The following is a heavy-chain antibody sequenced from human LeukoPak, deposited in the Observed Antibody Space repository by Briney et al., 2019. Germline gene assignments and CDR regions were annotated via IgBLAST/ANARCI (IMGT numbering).Heavy chain of an antibody. J-gene: IGHJ5*02. D-gene: IGHD3-22*01. Sequence: SETLSLTCTVSGGSISRGGYYWSWIRQHPGKGLEWIGYIYYSGSTYYNPSLKSRVTISVDTSKNQFSLKLSSVTAADTAVYYCARWEGGYDSSGYSDWFDPWGQGTLVTVSS. CDR1: GGSISRGGYY. CDR3: ARWEGGYDSSGYSDWFDP. V-gene: IGHV4-31*03. CDR2: IYYSGST.